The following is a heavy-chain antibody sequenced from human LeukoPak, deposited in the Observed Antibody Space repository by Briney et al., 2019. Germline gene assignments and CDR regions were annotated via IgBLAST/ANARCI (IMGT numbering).Heavy chain of an antibody. Sequence: SETLSLTCAVYGGSFSGYYWSWIRQPPGKGLEWIGEIKHSGSTNYNPSLKSRVTISVDTSKNQFSLKLSSVTAADTAVYYCARGAMSGYCSGGSCYSDSWYFRGWFDPWGQGTLVTVSS. J-gene: IGHJ5*02. CDR2: IKHSGST. CDR1: GGSFSGYY. V-gene: IGHV4-34*01. D-gene: IGHD2-15*01. CDR3: ARGAMSGYCSGGSCYSDSWYFRGWFDP.